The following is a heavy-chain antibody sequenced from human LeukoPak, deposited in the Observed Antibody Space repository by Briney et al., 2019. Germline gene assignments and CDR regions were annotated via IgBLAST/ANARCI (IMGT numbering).Heavy chain of an antibody. CDR3: TTEYDSSGYTIRAYYYFDF. J-gene: IGHJ4*02. Sequence: PGGSLRLSCAASGFTFSNAWMSWVRQAPGKGLEWVGRIKSKTAGGTTDYAAPVKGRFTISRDDSKNTLYLQMDSLKTEDTAVYYCTTEYDSSGYTIRAYYYFDFWGQGTLVTVSS. CDR1: GFTFSNAW. CDR2: IKSKTAGGTT. D-gene: IGHD3-22*01. V-gene: IGHV3-15*01.